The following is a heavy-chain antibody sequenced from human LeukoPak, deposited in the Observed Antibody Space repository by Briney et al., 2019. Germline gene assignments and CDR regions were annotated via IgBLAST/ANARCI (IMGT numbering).Heavy chain of an antibody. J-gene: IGHJ4*02. CDR3: ARRVTTGIVVY. CDR2: IYNSGST. D-gene: IGHD1-26*01. CDR1: GGSLRSSNW. V-gene: IGHV4-4*02. Sequence: SGTLSLTCAVSGGSLRSSNWWSGAHRPQGKGGEGIGEIYNSGSTNYNQSPKRRDTISVDNSKNQFSLKLSSVTAADTAVYYCARRVTTGIVVYWGQGTLVTVSS.